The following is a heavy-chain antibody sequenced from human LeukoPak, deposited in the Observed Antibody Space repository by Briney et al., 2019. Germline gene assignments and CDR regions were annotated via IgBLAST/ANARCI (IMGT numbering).Heavy chain of an antibody. V-gene: IGHV3-9*01. CDR2: ISWNSGSI. Sequence: GRSLRLSCAASGFTFDDYAMHWVRQAPGKGLEWVSGISWNSGSIGYADSVKGRFTISRDNAKNSLYLQMNSLRVEDTAVYYCARGGTPGYSSGRIDYWGQGTLVTVSS. J-gene: IGHJ4*02. CDR1: GFTFDDYA. D-gene: IGHD6-19*01. CDR3: ARGGTPGYSSGRIDY.